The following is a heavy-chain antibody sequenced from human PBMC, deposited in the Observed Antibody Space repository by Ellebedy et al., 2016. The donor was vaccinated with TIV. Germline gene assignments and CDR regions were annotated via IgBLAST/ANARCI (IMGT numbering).Heavy chain of an antibody. CDR2: IYYSGST. D-gene: IGHD3-10*01. CDR3: ARISGEGIFDY. J-gene: IGHJ4*02. CDR1: GGSISGYY. V-gene: IGHV4-59*01. Sequence: SETLSLXXTVSGGSISGYYWSWIRQPPGKGLEWIGYIYYSGSTNYNPSLKSRVTISVDTSKNQFSLKLSSVTAADTAVYYCARISGEGIFDYWGQGTLVTVSS.